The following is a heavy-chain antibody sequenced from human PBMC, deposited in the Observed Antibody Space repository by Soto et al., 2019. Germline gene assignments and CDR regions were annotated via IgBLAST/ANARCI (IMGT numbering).Heavy chain of an antibody. CDR1: GGTFSSYA. CDR2: IIPIFGTA. V-gene: IGHV1-69*12. J-gene: IGHJ2*01. D-gene: IGHD3-16*02. Sequence: QVQLVQSGAEVKKPGSSVKVSCKASGGTFSSYAISWVRQAPGQGLEWMGGIIPIFGTANYAQKFQGRVTITADEYTSTAYMELSSLRSEDTAVYYCARGSGQYDYVWGSYRYWYFDLWGRGTLVTVSS. CDR3: ARGSGQYDYVWGSYRYWYFDL.